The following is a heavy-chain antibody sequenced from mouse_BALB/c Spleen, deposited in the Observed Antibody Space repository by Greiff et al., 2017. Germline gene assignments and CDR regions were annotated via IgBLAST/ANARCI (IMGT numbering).Heavy chain of an antibody. CDR3: ARREGLLRLPLFDY. J-gene: IGHJ2*01. V-gene: IGHV1-54*01. D-gene: IGHD1-2*01. CDR2: INPGSGGT. CDR1: GYAFTNYL. Sequence: QVQLQQSGAELVRPGTSVKVSCKASGYAFTNYLIEWVKQRPGQGLEWIGVINPGSGGTNYNEKFKGKATLTADKSSSTAYMQLSSLTSDDSAVYFCARREGLLRLPLFDYGGQGTTLTVSS.